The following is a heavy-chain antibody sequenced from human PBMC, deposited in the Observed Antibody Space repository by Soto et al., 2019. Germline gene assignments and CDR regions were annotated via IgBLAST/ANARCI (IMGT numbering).Heavy chain of an antibody. CDR3: AKDLLTTVTTFDY. J-gene: IGHJ4*02. D-gene: IGHD4-17*01. Sequence: GGSLRLSCAASGFTFSNYAMSWVRQAPGKGLEWVSAVSHNGGSTYSADSVKGRFTISRDNSKNTLYLQMNSLRAEDTAVYYCAKDLLTTVTTFDYWGQGTLVTVSS. CDR2: VSHNGGST. CDR1: GFTFSNYA. V-gene: IGHV3-23*01.